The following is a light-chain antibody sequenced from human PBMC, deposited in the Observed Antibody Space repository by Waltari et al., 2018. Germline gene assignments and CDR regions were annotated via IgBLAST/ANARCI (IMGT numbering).Light chain of an antibody. CDR3: SSYTSSSTHVV. CDR2: EAH. J-gene: IGLJ2*01. V-gene: IGLV2-14*01. Sequence: QSALTQPASVSGSPGQSITISCTGTSSDVGGYNYVSWYQPHPGKAPKLMIYEAHKRPSGVSNRFSGSNSGNTASLTISVLQAEDEADYYCSSYTSSSTHVVFGGGTKLTVL. CDR1: SSDVGGYNY.